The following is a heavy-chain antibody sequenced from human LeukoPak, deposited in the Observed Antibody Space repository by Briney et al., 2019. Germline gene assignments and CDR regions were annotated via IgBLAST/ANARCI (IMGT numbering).Heavy chain of an antibody. D-gene: IGHD6-13*01. CDR2: ISSSSSYT. CDR3: ARDSSSWSFDY. CDR1: GFTFSDYY. Sequence: GGSLRLSCAASGFTFSDYYMSWIRQAPGKGLEWVSYISSSSSYTNYADPVKGRFTISRDNAKNSLYLQMNSLRAEDTAVYYCARDSSSWSFDYWGQGTLVTASS. J-gene: IGHJ4*02. V-gene: IGHV3-11*05.